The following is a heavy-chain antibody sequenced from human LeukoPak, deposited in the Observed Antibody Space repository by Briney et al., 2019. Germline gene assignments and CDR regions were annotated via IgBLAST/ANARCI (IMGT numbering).Heavy chain of an antibody. V-gene: IGHV3-53*01. J-gene: IGHJ6*02. Sequence: PGGSLRLSCAASGFTVSSNYMSWVRQAPGKGLEWVSVIYSGGSTYYADSVKGGLTISRDNSKNTLYLQMNSLRAEDTAVYYCARARSTYYDILTGYYIADYYYYYGMDVWGQGTTVTVSS. D-gene: IGHD3-9*01. CDR1: GFTVSSNY. CDR2: IYSGGST. CDR3: ARARSTYYDILTGYYIADYYYYYGMDV.